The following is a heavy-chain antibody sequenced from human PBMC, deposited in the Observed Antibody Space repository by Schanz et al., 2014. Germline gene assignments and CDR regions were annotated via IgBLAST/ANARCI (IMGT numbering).Heavy chain of an antibody. J-gene: IGHJ6*02. CDR3: AKDHFGHYDSSGCSDCYYYGMDV. V-gene: IGHV3-23*01. D-gene: IGHD3-22*01. CDR2: INSDDTTK. CDR1: GFTFTTFA. Sequence: EQVLESGGGFVQPGGSLRLSCATSGFTFTTFAMTWVRQAPGKGLEWVSGINSDDTTKTYADSVKGRFTISRDNGEDTTYLQMNSLRAEDTAVYYCAKDHFGHYDSSGCSDCYYYGMDVWGQGTTVTVSS.